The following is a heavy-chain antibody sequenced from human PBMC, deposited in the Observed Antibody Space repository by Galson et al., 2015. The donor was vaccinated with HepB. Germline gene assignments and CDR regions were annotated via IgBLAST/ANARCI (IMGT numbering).Heavy chain of an antibody. Sequence: SLRLSCAASGFTFSSYGMHWVRQAPGKGLEWVAVIWYDGSNKYYADSVKGRFTISRDNSKNTLYLQMNSLRAEDTAVYYCARDMKAAGTRGYYYYYYGMDVWGQGTTVTVSS. J-gene: IGHJ6*02. D-gene: IGHD6-13*01. V-gene: IGHV3-33*08. CDR3: ARDMKAAGTRGYYYYYYGMDV. CDR2: IWYDGSNK. CDR1: GFTFSSYG.